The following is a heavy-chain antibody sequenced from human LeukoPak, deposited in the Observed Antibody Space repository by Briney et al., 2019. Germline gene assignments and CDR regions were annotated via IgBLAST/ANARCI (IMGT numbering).Heavy chain of an antibody. Sequence: GGSLRLSCAASGFTFSRYWMSWVRQAPGKGLEWVANINQDGSEKYYVDSVKGRFTISRGNAKNSLDLQMNSLRAEGTALYYCARRIVGAYDVFDIWGQGTMVTVSS. V-gene: IGHV3-7*04. CDR1: GFTFSRYW. CDR3: ARRIVGAYDVFDI. CDR2: INQDGSEK. D-gene: IGHD1-26*01. J-gene: IGHJ3*02.